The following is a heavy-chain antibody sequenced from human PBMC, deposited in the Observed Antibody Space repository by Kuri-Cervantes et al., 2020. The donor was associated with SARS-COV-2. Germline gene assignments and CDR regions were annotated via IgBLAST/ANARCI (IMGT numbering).Heavy chain of an antibody. CDR1: GGSFSGYY. Sequence: GSLRLSCAVYGGSFSGYYWSWIRQPPGKGLEWIGEINHSGSTNYNPSLKSRVTISVDTSKNQFSLKLSSVTAADTAVYYCAKDIEELERLYAFDYWGQGTLVTVSS. J-gene: IGHJ4*02. D-gene: IGHD1-1*01. V-gene: IGHV4-34*01. CDR2: INHSGST. CDR3: AKDIEELERLYAFDY.